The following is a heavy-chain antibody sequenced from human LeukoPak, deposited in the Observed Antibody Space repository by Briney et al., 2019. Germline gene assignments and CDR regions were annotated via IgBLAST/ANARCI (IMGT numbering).Heavy chain of an antibody. CDR1: GYTFTSYD. CDR2: MNPNSGNT. CDR3: ARGLSRERFLEWLTRYYYYGMDV. D-gene: IGHD3-3*01. Sequence: GASVKVSCKASGYTFTSYDINWVRQATGQGLEWMGWMNPNSGNTGYAQKFQGRVTMTRNTSISTAYMELSSLRSEDTAVYYCARGLSRERFLEWLTRYYYYGMDVWGQGTTVTVSS. J-gene: IGHJ6*02. V-gene: IGHV1-8*01.